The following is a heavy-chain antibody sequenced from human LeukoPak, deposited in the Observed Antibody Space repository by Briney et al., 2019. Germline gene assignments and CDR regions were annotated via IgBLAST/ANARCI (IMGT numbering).Heavy chain of an antibody. CDR1: GGSISSYY. V-gene: IGHV4-59*01. CDR2: IYYSGST. D-gene: IGHD3-22*01. J-gene: IGHJ4*02. CDR3: ARDLYYDSSGGGLGY. Sequence: PSETLSLTCTVSGGSISSYYWSWIRQPPGKGLEWIGYIYYSGSTNYNPSLKSRVTISVDTSKNQFSLKLSSVTAADTAVYYCARDLYYDSSGGGLGYWGQGTLVTVSS.